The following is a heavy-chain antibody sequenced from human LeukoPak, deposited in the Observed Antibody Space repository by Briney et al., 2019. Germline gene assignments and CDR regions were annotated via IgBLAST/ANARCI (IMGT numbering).Heavy chain of an antibody. CDR1: GFTFSSYA. CDR2: ISGSGGNT. Sequence: GGSLRLSCAASGFTFSSYAMSWVRQAPGKGLEWVSAISGSGGNTYYADSEKGRFTISRDNSKNTPYLQMNSPRAEDTAVYYCAKDQAPDYYYYYGMDVWGQGTTVTVSS. V-gene: IGHV3-23*01. CDR3: AKDQAPDYYYYYGMDV. J-gene: IGHJ6*02.